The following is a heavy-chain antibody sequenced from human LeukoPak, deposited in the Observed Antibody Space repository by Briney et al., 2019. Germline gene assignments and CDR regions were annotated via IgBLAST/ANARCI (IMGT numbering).Heavy chain of an antibody. V-gene: IGHV3-33*01. Sequence: GRSLRLSCAASGFTFSSYGMHWVRQAPGKGLEWVAVIWYDGSNKYYADSVKGRFTTSRDNSKNTLYLQMNSLRAEDTAVYYCARARGVPAAIPQPSFYDYWGQGTLVTVSS. CDR1: GFTFSSYG. CDR3: ARARGVPAAIPQPSFYDY. CDR2: IWYDGSNK. J-gene: IGHJ4*02. D-gene: IGHD2-2*02.